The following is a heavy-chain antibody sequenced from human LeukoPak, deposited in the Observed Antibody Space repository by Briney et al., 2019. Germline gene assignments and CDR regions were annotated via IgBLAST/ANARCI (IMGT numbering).Heavy chain of an antibody. CDR2: ISSDGGRT. Sequence: GGSLRLSCSASGFTFSSFAMFWVRQAPGKGLEYVSGISSDGGRTNYADSVKARFTISRDNSKVTLYLQMTSLRAEDTAVYFCAACSRGTRSYAGSDYWGQGTLVTVSS. J-gene: IGHJ4*02. V-gene: IGHV3-64*04. CDR3: AACSRGTRSYAGSDY. CDR1: GFTFSSFA. D-gene: IGHD2-2*01.